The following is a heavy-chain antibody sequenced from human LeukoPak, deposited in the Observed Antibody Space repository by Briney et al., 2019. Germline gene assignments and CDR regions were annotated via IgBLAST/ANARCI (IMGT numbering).Heavy chain of an antibody. V-gene: IGHV3-48*02. D-gene: IGHD6-13*01. J-gene: IGHJ4*02. CDR3: AKSSSWLYYFDY. Sequence: GGSLRLSCAASGFTFSSYSMNWVRQAPGKGLEWVSYISSSSTIYYADSVKGRFTISRDNAKNSLYLQMNSLRDEDTAVYYCAKSSSWLYYFDYWGQGTLVTVSS. CDR1: GFTFSSYS. CDR2: ISSSSTI.